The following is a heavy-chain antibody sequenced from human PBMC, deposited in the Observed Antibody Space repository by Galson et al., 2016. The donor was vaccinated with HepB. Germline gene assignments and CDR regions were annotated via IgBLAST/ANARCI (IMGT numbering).Heavy chain of an antibody. CDR2: ISHDGTSE. J-gene: IGHJ4*02. CDR1: GFTFSRFA. D-gene: IGHD3-16*02. CDR3: AKGTGGVFAPSYYFDY. Sequence: SLRLSCAASGFTFSRFAMHWVRQAPGKGLEWVALISHDGTSEHYSDSVKGRLTISRDNSKNTLYLHIRSLAGEDTAVYYWAKGTGGVFAPSYYFDYWGPGTLVAVAS. V-gene: IGHV3-30*04.